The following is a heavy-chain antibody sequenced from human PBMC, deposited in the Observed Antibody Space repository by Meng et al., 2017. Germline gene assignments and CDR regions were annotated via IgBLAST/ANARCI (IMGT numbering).Heavy chain of an antibody. Sequence: PLGAWARAVFLRGGSQILSWSVSGVTVSSDYMSWVRQAPGKGLEWVSVLYSVGATYYGGSVQGRFSISRDNFKNTVYLQMHSLRAEDTAVYYCVKSGRVGTPGGLWGQGTVVTVSS. CDR1: GVTVSSDY. CDR3: VKSGRVGTPGGL. CDR2: LYSVGAT. D-gene: IGHD1-14*01. J-gene: IGHJ4*02. V-gene: IGHV3-66*02.